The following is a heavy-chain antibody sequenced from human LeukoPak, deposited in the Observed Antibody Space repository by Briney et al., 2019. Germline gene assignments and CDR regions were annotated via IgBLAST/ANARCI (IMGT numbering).Heavy chain of an antibody. V-gene: IGHV1-2*02. J-gene: IGHJ4*02. D-gene: IGHD4/OR15-4a*01. CDR3: ARRAGAYSHPYDY. CDR1: GYTFTGYY. CDR2: INSNSGGT. Sequence: GASVKVSCKASGYTFTGYYMHWVRQAPGQGLEWMGWINSNSGGTNYAQKFQGRVTMTRDTAISTAYMELSRLRSDGTAVYYCARRAGAYSHPYDYWGQGTLVTVSS.